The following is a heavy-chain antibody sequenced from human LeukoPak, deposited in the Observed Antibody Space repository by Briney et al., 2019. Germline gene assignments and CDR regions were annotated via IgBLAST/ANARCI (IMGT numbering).Heavy chain of an antibody. D-gene: IGHD3-10*01. CDR3: ARASNYYGSGSRASYYGMDV. CDR2: IYTSGST. CDR1: GGSISSYY. J-gene: IGHJ6*02. V-gene: IGHV4-4*07. Sequence: SETLSLTCTVSGGSISSYYWSCIRQPAGKGLEWIGRIYTSGSTNYNPSLKSRVTMSVDTSKNQFSLKLSSVTAADTAVYYCARASNYYGSGSRASYYGMDVWGQGTTVTVSS.